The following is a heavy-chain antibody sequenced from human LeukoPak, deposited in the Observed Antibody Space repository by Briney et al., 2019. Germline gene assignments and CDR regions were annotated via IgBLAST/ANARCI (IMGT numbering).Heavy chain of an antibody. D-gene: IGHD6-6*01. CDR1: GFTFSDYW. CDR2: INSDGSTT. CDR3: AGRPYSTSLGYYFDY. V-gene: IGHV3-74*01. Sequence: PGGSLRLSCVASGFTFSDYWMHWVRQAPGKGLVWVSHINSDGSTTNYADSVKGRFTVSRDNAKNTLYLQMNSLRAEDTAVYYCAGRPYSTSLGYYFDYWGQGTLVTVSS. J-gene: IGHJ4*02.